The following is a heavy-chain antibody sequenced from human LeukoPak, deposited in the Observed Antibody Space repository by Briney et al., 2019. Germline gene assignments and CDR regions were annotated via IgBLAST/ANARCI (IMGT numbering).Heavy chain of an antibody. CDR1: GYTFTSYD. CDR3: ARVPGYSGYDLGDY. Sequence: ASVKVSCKASGYTFTSYDINWVRQATGQGLEWMGWMNPNSGNTGYAQKFQGRVTMTRNTSISTAHMELSSLRSEDTAVYYCARVPGYSGYDLGDYWGQGTLVTVSS. V-gene: IGHV1-8*01. J-gene: IGHJ4*02. D-gene: IGHD5-12*01. CDR2: MNPNSGNT.